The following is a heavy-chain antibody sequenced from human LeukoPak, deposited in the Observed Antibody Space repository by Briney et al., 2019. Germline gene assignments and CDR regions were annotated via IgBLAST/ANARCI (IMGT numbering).Heavy chain of an antibody. Sequence: GGSLRLSCAASGFTFSSYWMSWVRQAPGKGLEWVANIKQDGSEKYYVDSVKGRFTISRDNAKNSLYLQMNSLRTEDTALYYCAHTVTPRYFQFWGQGTLVTVSS. CDR1: GFTFSSYW. CDR2: IKQDGSEK. CDR3: AHTVTPRYFQF. J-gene: IGHJ1*01. D-gene: IGHD4-17*01. V-gene: IGHV3-7*01.